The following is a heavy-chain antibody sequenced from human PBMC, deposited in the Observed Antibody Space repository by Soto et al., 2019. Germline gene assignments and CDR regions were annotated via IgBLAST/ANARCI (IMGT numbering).Heavy chain of an antibody. CDR3: ASSGGGWYLY. V-gene: IGHV1-8*01. J-gene: IGHJ4*02. CDR2: MNPNSGNT. CDR1: GYTFTSSA. D-gene: IGHD6-19*01. Sequence: QVQLLQSGAGVKKTGASLKVSCKASGYTFTSSAINWVRQATGQALEWMGWMNPNSGNTGYAQKFQGRVTMTRNTSKITSYIELSSQRSEDKAVYYCASSGGGWYLYWGQGTLVTVSS.